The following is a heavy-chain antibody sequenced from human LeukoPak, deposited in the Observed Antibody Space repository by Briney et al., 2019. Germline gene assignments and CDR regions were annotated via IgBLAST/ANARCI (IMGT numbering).Heavy chain of an antibody. CDR3: ARCRGTTSDYYYGMDV. D-gene: IGHD2-2*01. Sequence: GGSLRLSCAASEFSLSNYAMNWVRQAPGKGLEWLSYISVDSSTIYHADSVKGRFTISRDNVKNTMYLQMNSLRDEDTAVYYCARCRGTTSDYYYGMDVWGQGTTVTVSS. V-gene: IGHV3-48*02. CDR2: ISVDSSTI. J-gene: IGHJ6*02. CDR1: EFSLSNYA.